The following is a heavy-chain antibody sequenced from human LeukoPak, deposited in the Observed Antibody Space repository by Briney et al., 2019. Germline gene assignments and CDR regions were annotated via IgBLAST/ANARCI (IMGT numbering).Heavy chain of an antibody. CDR1: GGSISTYY. CDR2: IYNTGTT. Sequence: SETLSLTCTVSGGSISTYYWNWIRQPPGKELEWIGYIYNTGTTTYTPSLKGESRSDYNASLRSRVTMSLDTSRNQCSLRLYSVTAADTAVYYCARGTLVVERGIDYWGQGALVTVSS. D-gene: IGHD3-10*01. V-gene: IGHV4-59*01. J-gene: IGHJ4*02. CDR3: ARGTLVVERGIDY.